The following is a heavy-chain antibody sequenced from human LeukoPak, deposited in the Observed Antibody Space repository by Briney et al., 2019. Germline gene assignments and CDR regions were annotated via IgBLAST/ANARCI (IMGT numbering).Heavy chain of an antibody. J-gene: IGHJ5*02. V-gene: IGHV1-46*01. D-gene: IGHD3-10*01. CDR2: IHPSGGST. Sequence: ASVKVSCKASGYTLPTYGLSWVRQAPGQGLEWMGLIHPSGGSTSYAQSFQGRVTMTRDTSTSTVYMELSSLRSEDTAVYYCARVRSTMVRGVWWFDPWGQGTLVTVSS. CDR1: GYTLPTYG. CDR3: ARVRSTMVRGVWWFDP.